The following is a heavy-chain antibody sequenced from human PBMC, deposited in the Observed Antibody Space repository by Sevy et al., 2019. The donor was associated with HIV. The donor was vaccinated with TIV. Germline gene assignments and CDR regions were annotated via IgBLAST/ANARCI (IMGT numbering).Heavy chain of an antibody. CDR3: AREGCTKPHDY. CDR1: GFTFSKYS. V-gene: IGHV3-23*01. Sequence: GGSLRLSCAASGFTFSKYSMSWIRQTPGKGLEWVSTFSFGCGKINYADSVKGRFTISRDDSRNTLYLQMNSLRAEDTGIYYCAREGCTKPHDYWGQGTVVTVSS. CDR2: FSFGCGKI. J-gene: IGHJ4*02. D-gene: IGHD2-8*01.